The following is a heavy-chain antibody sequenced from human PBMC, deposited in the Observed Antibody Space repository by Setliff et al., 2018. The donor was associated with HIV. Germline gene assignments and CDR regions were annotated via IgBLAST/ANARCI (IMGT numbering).Heavy chain of an antibody. J-gene: IGHJ5*02. CDR3: ASQPYNSGWFGGWFDP. Sequence: SETLSLTCTVSGDSISNYYWSWIRQPPGKGLGWIGHIYYSGSTDYNPSLTSRVIISVDPSKNQFTLMLNSVTAADTAVYYCASQPYNSGWFGGWFDPWGQGTLVTVSS. D-gene: IGHD6-19*01. CDR2: IYYSGST. V-gene: IGHV4-59*12. CDR1: GDSISNYY.